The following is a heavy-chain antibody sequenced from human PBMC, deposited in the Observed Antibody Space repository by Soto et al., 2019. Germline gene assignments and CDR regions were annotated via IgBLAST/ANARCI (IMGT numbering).Heavy chain of an antibody. V-gene: IGHV3-30-3*01. CDR1: GFTFSSYA. J-gene: IGHJ2*01. D-gene: IGHD4-4*01. Sequence: GGSLRLSCAASGFTFSSYAMHWVRQAPGKGLEWVAVISYDGSNKYYADTVKGRFTISRDNSKNTLYLQMNSLRTEDTAVYYCARPLWRDDYNWGYFDLWGRGTLVTVSS. CDR2: ISYDGSNK. CDR3: ARPLWRDDYNWGYFDL.